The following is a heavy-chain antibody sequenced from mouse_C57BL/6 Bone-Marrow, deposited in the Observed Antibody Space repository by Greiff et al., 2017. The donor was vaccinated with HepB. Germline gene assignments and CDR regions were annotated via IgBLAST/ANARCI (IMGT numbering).Heavy chain of an antibody. CDR3: ARPGDYDLYFDY. CDR1: GFTFSSYG. D-gene: IGHD2-4*01. J-gene: IGHJ2*01. Sequence: EVKLMESGGDLVKPGGSLKLSCAASGFTFSSYGMSWVRQTPDKRLEWVATISSGGSYTYYPDSVKGRFTISRDNAKNTLYLQMSSLKSEDTAMYYWARPGDYDLYFDYWGQGTTLTVSS. CDR2: ISSGGSYT. V-gene: IGHV5-6*01.